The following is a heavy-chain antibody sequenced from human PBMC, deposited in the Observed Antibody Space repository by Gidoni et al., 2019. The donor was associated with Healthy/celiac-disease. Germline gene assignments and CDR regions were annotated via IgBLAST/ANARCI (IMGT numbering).Heavy chain of an antibody. D-gene: IGHD3-22*01. Sequence: QVQLVESGGGVVQPGRSLRLSCAASGFTFSSYGMHWVRQAPGKGLEWVAVISYDGSNKHYADSVKGRFTISRDNSKNTLYLQMNSLRAEDTAVYYCAKEEGDYDSSGYYFDYWGQGTLVTVSS. CDR2: ISYDGSNK. J-gene: IGHJ4*02. V-gene: IGHV3-30*18. CDR1: GFTFSSYG. CDR3: AKEEGDYDSSGYYFDY.